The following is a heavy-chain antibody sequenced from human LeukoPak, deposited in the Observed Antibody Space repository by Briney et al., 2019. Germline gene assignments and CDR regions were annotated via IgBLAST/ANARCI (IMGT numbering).Heavy chain of an antibody. CDR3: AKDERNWNYNLASQTYD. V-gene: IGHV3-30*18. CDR2: ISHEGSAK. CDR1: GFSFGSYG. J-gene: IGHJ4*02. Sequence: GGSLRLSCAASGFSFGSYGMHWVRQAPGKGLEWVAVISHEGSAKYHADSVKGRFTVSRDNSKNMVYLQMNSLRAEDTAVYYCAKDERNWNYNLASQTYDWGQGTLVTVSS. D-gene: IGHD1-7*01.